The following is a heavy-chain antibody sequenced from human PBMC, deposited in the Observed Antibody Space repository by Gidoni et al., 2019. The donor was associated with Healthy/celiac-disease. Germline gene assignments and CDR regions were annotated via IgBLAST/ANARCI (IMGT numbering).Heavy chain of an antibody. D-gene: IGHD2-15*01. CDR2: IWYDGSNK. V-gene: IGHV3-33*01. CDR3: AREFKGGVTTPGFAY. Sequence: GKGLEWVAVIWYDGSNKYYADSVKGRFTISRDNSKNTLYLQMNSLRAEDTAVYYCAREFKGGVTTPGFAYWGQGTLVTVSS. J-gene: IGHJ4*02.